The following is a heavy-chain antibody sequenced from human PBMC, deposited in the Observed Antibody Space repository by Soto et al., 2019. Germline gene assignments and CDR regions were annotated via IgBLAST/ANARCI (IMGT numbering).Heavy chain of an antibody. CDR3: AKDNDSDRDGSFDY. V-gene: IGHV3-9*01. J-gene: IGHJ4*02. D-gene: IGHD2-15*01. CDR1: GFSFDDYG. Sequence: EVQLVESGGGSVQPGRSLRLSCAASGFSFDDYGMHWVRQGPGKGLEWVSGISWNSGDIYYADSVKGRFTISRDNATRSLYLQMYSLRTEDTALYYCAKDNDSDRDGSFDYWGQGILVTVSS. CDR2: ISWNSGDI.